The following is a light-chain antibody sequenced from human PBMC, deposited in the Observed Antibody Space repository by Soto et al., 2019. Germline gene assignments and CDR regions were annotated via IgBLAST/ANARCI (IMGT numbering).Light chain of an antibody. J-gene: IGLJ2*01. V-gene: IGLV1-44*01. CDR1: SSNVGINA. CDR2: SND. CDR3: AVWDDNLNGVI. Sequence: QSVVTQPPSTSGTPGQRGSISCSGSSSNVGINAVNWYQQFPGTAPKLLIHSNDQRPSGVPDRFSGSKSGTSASLAISGLRSEDEADYYCAVWDDNLNGVIFGGGTQLTVL.